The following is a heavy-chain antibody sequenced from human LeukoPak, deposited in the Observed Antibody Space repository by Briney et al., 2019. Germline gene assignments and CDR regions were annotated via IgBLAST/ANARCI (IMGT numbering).Heavy chain of an antibody. Sequence: GGSLRLSCAASGFTFSDYYMSWIRQAPGRGLEWVSYISSSGSTIYYADSVKGRFTISRDNAKNSLYLQMNSLRAEDTAVYYCARGIVATIFYWFDPWGQGTLVTVSS. V-gene: IGHV3-11*01. D-gene: IGHD5-12*01. CDR2: ISSSGSTI. CDR1: GFTFSDYY. J-gene: IGHJ5*02. CDR3: ARGIVATIFYWFDP.